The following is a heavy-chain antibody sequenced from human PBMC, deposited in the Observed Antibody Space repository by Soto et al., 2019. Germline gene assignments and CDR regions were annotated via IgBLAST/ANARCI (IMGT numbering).Heavy chain of an antibody. J-gene: IGHJ6*02. D-gene: IGHD6-19*01. Sequence: PGGSLRLSCAASGFTFSNYGMHWVRQAPGKGLEWVAVIWFDESNEYYADSVKGRFTISRDNSKNTLYLQMNSLRAEDTAVYYCARDDIPGRGVSIYDMDVWGQGTTVTVSS. CDR3: ARDDIPGRGVSIYDMDV. CDR1: GFTFSNYG. V-gene: IGHV3-33*01. CDR2: IWFDESNE.